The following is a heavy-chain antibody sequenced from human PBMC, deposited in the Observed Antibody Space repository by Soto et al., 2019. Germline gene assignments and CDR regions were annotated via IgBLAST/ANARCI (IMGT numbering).Heavy chain of an antibody. D-gene: IGHD1-7*01. J-gene: IGHJ5*02. CDR3: ARTSSGTREGFDP. CDR1: GYSFTTYD. Sequence: GASVKVSCKASGYSFTTYDINWVRRATGQGLEWMGWINPNNGNTGYAQKFQGRVTLTRTTSISTAYMELSSLRSDDTAVYYCARTSSGTREGFDPWGQGTLVTVSS. CDR2: INPNNGNT. V-gene: IGHV1-8*01.